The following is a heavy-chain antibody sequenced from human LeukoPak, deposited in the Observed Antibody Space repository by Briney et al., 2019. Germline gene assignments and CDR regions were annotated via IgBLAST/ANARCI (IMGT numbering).Heavy chain of an antibody. CDR2: IIPIFGTA. CDR3: ATVWFGERIP. V-gene: IGHV1-69*06. J-gene: IGHJ5*02. D-gene: IGHD3-10*01. CDR1: GYTFTSYY. Sequence: SVKVSCKASGYTFTSYYIYWVRQAPGQGLEWMGGIIPIFGTANYAQKFQGRVTITADKSTNTAYLEVTTLRSEDTAVYYCATVWFGERIPWGQGTLVTVSS.